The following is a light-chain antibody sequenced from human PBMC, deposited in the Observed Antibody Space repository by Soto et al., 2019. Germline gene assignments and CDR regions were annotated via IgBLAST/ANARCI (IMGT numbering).Light chain of an antibody. V-gene: IGKV3-11*01. CDR3: QQRSNWPPT. CDR1: QSVSSY. Sequence: IALTQSPATLSLSPGERATLSCRASQSVSSYLAWYQQKPGQAPRLLIYDASNRATGIPARFSGSGSGTDFTLTINSLEPEDFAVYYCQQRSNWPPTFGQGTRLEIK. J-gene: IGKJ5*01. CDR2: DAS.